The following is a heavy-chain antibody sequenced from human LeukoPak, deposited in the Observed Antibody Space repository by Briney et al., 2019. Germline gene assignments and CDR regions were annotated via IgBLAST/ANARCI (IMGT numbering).Heavy chain of an antibody. CDR1: GFTFEGYG. J-gene: IGHJ4*02. D-gene: IGHD1-1*01. Sequence: GGSLRLSCAASGFTFEGYGMNWVRQVPGKGLEWISYTTSSGSTTYYADSVKGRFTISRDNANNSLYLQMNSLRVEDTAVYYCARGGYDWKAAFDSWGQGILVTVSS. CDR2: TTSSGSTT. V-gene: IGHV3-48*03. CDR3: ARGGYDWKAAFDS.